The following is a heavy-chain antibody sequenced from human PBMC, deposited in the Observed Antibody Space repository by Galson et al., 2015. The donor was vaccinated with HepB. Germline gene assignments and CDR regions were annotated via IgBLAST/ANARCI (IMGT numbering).Heavy chain of an antibody. V-gene: IGHV3-7*01. J-gene: IGHJ5*02. CDR1: GFNFKDYW. Sequence: SLRLSCAASGFNFKDYWMNWVRQAPDKGLEWVAKIKEDGSEKYYLDSVKGRFTISRDNVNNSMDLQMSSLRGEDTAVYVCTRSLESGNYLFRGWQSSYNFREPWGEGPLVIVSS. D-gene: IGHD1-1*01. CDR2: IKEDGSEK. CDR3: TRSLESGNYLFRGWQSSYNFREP.